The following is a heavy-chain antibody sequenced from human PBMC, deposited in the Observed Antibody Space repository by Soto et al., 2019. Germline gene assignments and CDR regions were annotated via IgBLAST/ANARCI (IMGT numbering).Heavy chain of an antibody. CDR3: ARGGDPTAVSHFDY. D-gene: IGHD4-17*01. CDR1: GFTFSNNW. V-gene: IGHV3-74*01. CDR2: IKGDGSSK. Sequence: EVQLVESGGGLVQPGGSLRLSCAASGFTFSNNWMHWVRQAPGKGLVWVSRIKGDGSSKNYADSVKGRFTISRDNAKNTLYLQMSSVRVEDTAIYYCARGGDPTAVSHFDYWGQGTLVTVSS. J-gene: IGHJ4*02.